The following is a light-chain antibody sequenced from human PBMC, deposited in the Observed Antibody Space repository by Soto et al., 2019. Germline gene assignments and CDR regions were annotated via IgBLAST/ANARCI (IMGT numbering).Light chain of an antibody. Sequence: QSALTQPASVSGSPGQSITISCTGTSSDVGGYNHVSWYQQHPGKAPKLIIYEVRNRPSGVSNRFSGSKSGSTASLTISGLQAEDEADYYCSSYTSSSLYVFGTGTKLTVL. J-gene: IGLJ1*01. V-gene: IGLV2-14*01. CDR2: EVR. CDR1: SSDVGGYNH. CDR3: SSYTSSSLYV.